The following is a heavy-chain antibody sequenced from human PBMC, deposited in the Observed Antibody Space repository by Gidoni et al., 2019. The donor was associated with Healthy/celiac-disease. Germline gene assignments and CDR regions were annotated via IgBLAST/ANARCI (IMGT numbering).Heavy chain of an antibody. J-gene: IGHJ4*02. CDR2: IYYSGST. V-gene: IGHV4-59*01. Sequence: QVQLQESGPGLVKPSETLSLTCTVPGGSISSYYWSWIRQPPGKGLEWIGYIYYSGSTNYNPSLKSRVTISVDTSKNQFSLKLSSVTAADTAVYYCAGYYDSSGLFSPYFDYWGQGTLVTVSS. D-gene: IGHD3-22*01. CDR1: GGSISSYY. CDR3: AGYYDSSGLFSPYFDY.